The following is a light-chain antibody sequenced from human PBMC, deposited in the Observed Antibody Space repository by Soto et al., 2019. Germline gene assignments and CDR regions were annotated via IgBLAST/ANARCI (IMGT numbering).Light chain of an antibody. CDR2: GAS. V-gene: IGKV3-20*01. CDR1: QSVTSNF. Sequence: EIVLTQSPGTLSLSPGERATLSCRASQSVTSNFLTWYQQKPGQAPRLLIFGASSRATGIPDRFSGSGSGTDFTLTISRLEPEDFAVYYCQQYGSSPVTFGQGTRLEIK. CDR3: QQYGSSPVT. J-gene: IGKJ2*01.